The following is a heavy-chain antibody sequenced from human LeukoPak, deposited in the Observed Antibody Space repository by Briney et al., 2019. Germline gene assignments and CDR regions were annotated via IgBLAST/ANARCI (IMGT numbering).Heavy chain of an antibody. CDR2: IIPIFGTA. CDR1: GGTFSSYA. CDR3: AGHGGAPRGIIEVVTAIRGYFDY. D-gene: IGHD2-21*02. V-gene: IGHV1-69*13. Sequence: SVKVSCKASGGTFSSYAISWVRQAPGQGLEWMGGIIPIFGTANYAQKFQGRVTITADESTSTAYMELSSLRSEDTAVYYCAGHGGAPRGIIEVVTAIRGYFDYWGQGTLVTVSS. J-gene: IGHJ4*02.